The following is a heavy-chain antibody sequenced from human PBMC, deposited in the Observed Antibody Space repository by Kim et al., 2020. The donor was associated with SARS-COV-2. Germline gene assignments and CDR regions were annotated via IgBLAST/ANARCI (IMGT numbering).Heavy chain of an antibody. V-gene: IGHV3-9*01. D-gene: IGHD3-10*01. CDR1: GFTFDDYA. CDR3: AKGRYGSGSYYSLFDY. J-gene: IGHJ4*02. CDR2: ISWNSGSI. Sequence: GGSLRLSCAASGFTFDDYAMHWVRQAPGKGLEWVSGISWNSGSIVYADSVKGRFTISRDNAKNSLYLQMNSLRAEDTALYYCAKGRYGSGSYYSLFDYWGQGTLVTVSS.